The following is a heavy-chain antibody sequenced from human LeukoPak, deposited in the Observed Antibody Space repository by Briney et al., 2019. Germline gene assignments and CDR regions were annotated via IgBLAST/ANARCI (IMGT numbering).Heavy chain of an antibody. Sequence: PGGSLRLSCAASGFTFSDSAMHWVRQAPGKGLEWVAVISYDASNKYYADSVRGRFTISRDNSKNTLYLQMNSLRAEDTALYYCARGGSYDRYFDYWGQGTLVTVSS. CDR3: ARGGSYDRYFDY. J-gene: IGHJ4*02. CDR1: GFTFSDSA. D-gene: IGHD3-22*01. CDR2: ISYDASNK. V-gene: IGHV3-30-3*01.